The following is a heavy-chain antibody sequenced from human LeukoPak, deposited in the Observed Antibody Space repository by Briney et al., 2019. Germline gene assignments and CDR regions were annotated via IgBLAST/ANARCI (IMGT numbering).Heavy chain of an antibody. V-gene: IGHV4-39*07. J-gene: IGHJ4*02. Sequence: SETLSLTCTVSGGSISSSSYYWGWIRQPPGKGLEWIGSIYYSGSTYCNPSLKSRVTISVDTSKNQFSLKLTSVTAADTAVYYCARGVKAYGSSSYYVFDYWGQGTLVTVSS. CDR3: ARGVKAYGSSSYYVFDY. D-gene: IGHD3-10*01. CDR2: IYYSGST. CDR1: GGSISSSSYY.